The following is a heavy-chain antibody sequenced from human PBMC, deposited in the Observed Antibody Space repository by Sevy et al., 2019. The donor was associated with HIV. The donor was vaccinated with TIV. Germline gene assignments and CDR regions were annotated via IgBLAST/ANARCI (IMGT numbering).Heavy chain of an antibody. Sequence: GGSLRLSCAASGFTFSSYSMNWVRQAPGKGLEWVSSISRSSSYIYYADSVKGRFTISRDNAKNSRYLQMNSLRAEDTAVYYCARDVVRATHTFDYWGQGTLVTVSS. CDR1: GFTFSSYS. CDR2: ISRSSSYI. V-gene: IGHV3-21*01. D-gene: IGHD1-26*01. J-gene: IGHJ4*02. CDR3: ARDVVRATHTFDY.